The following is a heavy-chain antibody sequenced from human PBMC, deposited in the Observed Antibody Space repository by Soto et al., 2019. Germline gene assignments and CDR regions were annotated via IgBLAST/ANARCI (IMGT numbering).Heavy chain of an antibody. J-gene: IGHJ3*02. D-gene: IGHD6-13*01. V-gene: IGHV4-39*01. CDR2: IYYSGST. Sequence: PSETLSLTCTVSGASISSSSYYWGWIRQPPGKGLEWIGSIYYSGSTYYNPSLKSRVTISVDTSKNQFSLKLSSVTAADTAVYYCASGRGDSSWNDAFDIWGQGTMVTVSS. CDR3: ASGRGDSSWNDAFDI. CDR1: GASISSSSYY.